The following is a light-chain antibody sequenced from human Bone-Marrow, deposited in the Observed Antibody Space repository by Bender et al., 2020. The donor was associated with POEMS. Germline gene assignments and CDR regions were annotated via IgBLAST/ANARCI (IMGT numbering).Light chain of an antibody. CDR3: QAWDTSSVV. J-gene: IGLJ2*01. V-gene: IGLV3-21*02. CDR1: NIGTKS. CDR2: DDK. Sequence: SYVLTQPPSVSVAPGQTATITCGGNNIGTKSVHWYQQKPDQAPVMVVYDDKDRPSGIPERFSGSNSGNIATLTISGTQALDEADYYCQAWDTSSVVFGGGTKLTVL.